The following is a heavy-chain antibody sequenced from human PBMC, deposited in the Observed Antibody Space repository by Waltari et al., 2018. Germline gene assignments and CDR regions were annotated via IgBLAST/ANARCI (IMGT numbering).Heavy chain of an antibody. V-gene: IGHV1-69*10. J-gene: IGHJ5*02. CDR1: GGTFSSYA. Sequence: QVQLVQSGAEVKKPGSSVKVSCKASGGTFSSYAISWVRQAPGQGPEWMGGIVPILGIANYAQKFQGRVTITADKSTSTAYMELSSLRSEDTAVYYCARGRSPNAGWFDPWGQGTLVTVSS. D-gene: IGHD7-27*01. CDR3: ARGRSPNAGWFDP. CDR2: IVPILGIA.